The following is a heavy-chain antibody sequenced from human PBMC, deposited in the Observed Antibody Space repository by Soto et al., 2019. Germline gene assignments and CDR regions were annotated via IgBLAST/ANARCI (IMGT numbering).Heavy chain of an antibody. CDR3: ARYRDSDILNSAHFDY. Sequence: PGGSLRLSCAASGFTFSSYWMSWVRQAPGKGLEWVANIKQDGSEKYYVDSVKGRFTISRDNAKNSLYLQMNSLRAEDTAVYYCARYRDSDILNSAHFDYWGQGTLVTVSS. CDR2: IKQDGSEK. V-gene: IGHV3-7*01. CDR1: GFTFSSYW. D-gene: IGHD1-26*01. J-gene: IGHJ4*02.